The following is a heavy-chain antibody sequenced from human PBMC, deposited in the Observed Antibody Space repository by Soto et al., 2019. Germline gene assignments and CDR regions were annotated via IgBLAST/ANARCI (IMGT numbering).Heavy chain of an antibody. CDR2: IYWDDDK. Sequence: TLSLTCNVSGGSFSPNYWSWIRQPPGKALEWLALIYWDDDKRYSPSLKSRLTITKDTSKNQVVLTMTNMDPVDTATYYCAPAGAPGFDYWGQGTLVTVS. J-gene: IGHJ4*02. CDR1: GGSFSPNYW. CDR3: APAGAPGFDY. D-gene: IGHD4-17*01. V-gene: IGHV2-5*08.